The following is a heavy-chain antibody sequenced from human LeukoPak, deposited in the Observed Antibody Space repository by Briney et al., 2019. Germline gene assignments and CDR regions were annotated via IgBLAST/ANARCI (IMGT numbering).Heavy chain of an antibody. CDR1: GFTFNIFA. Sequence: GPLRLSCAASGFTFNIFAMNWVRQASGRGLEWVSTISGSGISTYYADSVKGRFTISRDNSKNTLYLQINSLRDEDTAVYFCAKDQHGYDKPIDYWGQGTLVTVSS. V-gene: IGHV3-23*01. J-gene: IGHJ4*02. D-gene: IGHD5-12*01. CDR2: ISGSGIST. CDR3: AKDQHGYDKPIDY.